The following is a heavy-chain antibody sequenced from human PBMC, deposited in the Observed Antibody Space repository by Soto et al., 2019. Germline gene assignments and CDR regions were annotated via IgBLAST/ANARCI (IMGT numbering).Heavy chain of an antibody. V-gene: IGHV1-18*01. CDR1: GYTFTTYG. D-gene: IGHD1-26*01. CDR3: ALPLTGSYDY. CDR2: ISGYNGNT. J-gene: IGHJ4*02. Sequence: QVHLVQSGAEVKKPGASVKVSCKASGYTFTTYGITWVRQAPGQGLEWMGWISGYNGNTNYAQKLQGRVTMSTDTSRSTAYMELRSLRSDDTAVYYCALPLTGSYDYWGQGTLVTVSS.